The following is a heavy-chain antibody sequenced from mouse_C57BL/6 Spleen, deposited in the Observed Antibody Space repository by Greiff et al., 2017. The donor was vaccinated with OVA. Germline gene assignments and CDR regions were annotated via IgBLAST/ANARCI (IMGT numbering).Heavy chain of an antibody. J-gene: IGHJ3*01. CDR2: IWRGGST. CDR3: ANSYYSNYLFAY. D-gene: IGHD2-5*01. V-gene: IGHV2-5*01. CDR1: GFSLTSYG. Sequence: VQVVESGPGLVQPSQSLSITCTVSGFSLTSYGVHWVRQSPGKGLEWLGVIWRGGSTDYNAAFMSRLSITKDNSKSQVFFKMNSLQADDTAIYYCANSYYSNYLFAYWGQGTLVTVSA.